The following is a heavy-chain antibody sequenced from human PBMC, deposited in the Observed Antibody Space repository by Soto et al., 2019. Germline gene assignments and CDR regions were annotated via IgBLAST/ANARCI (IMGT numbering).Heavy chain of an antibody. CDR3: ARAGGPTVTGLWHFDS. CDR1: GFTFNTYS. V-gene: IGHV3-33*01. Sequence: QVQLEESGGGVVQPGRSLRLSCEASGFTFNTYSMHWVRQPPGKGLEWLAAIWYDGIQKYYADSVKGRFIISRDNSKKTLYLEMNSLRAEDTAVYYCARAGGPTVTGLWHFDSWGQGTLVTVSS. D-gene: IGHD4-17*01. J-gene: IGHJ4*02. CDR2: IWYDGIQK.